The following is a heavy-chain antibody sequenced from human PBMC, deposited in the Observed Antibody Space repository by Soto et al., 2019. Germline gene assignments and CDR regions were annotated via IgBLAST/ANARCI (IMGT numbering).Heavy chain of an antibody. CDR1: GYTFTRYD. Sequence: QAELVQSGAEVKKPGASVKISCEASGYTFTRYDINWVRQATGQGLEWMGWVNPNRGVSGSAQKFHGRLTLSPTNDITTAYMELRSLTSDDTAVYYCVKGGDFDLCGRGTLVAVSS. CDR2: VNPNRGVS. D-gene: IGHD3-16*01. V-gene: IGHV1-8*01. CDR3: VKGGDFDL. J-gene: IGHJ2*01.